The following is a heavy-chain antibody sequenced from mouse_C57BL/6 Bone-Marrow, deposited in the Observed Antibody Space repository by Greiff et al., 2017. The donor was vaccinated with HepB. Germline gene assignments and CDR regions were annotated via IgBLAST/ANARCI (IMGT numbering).Heavy chain of an antibody. Sequence: QVQLKESGPELVKPGASVKISCKASGYSFTSYYIHWVKQRPGQGLEWIGWIYPGSGNTKYNEKFKGKATLTADTSSSTAYMQLSSLTSEDSAVYYCSRVEVLRVPYFDYWGQGTTLTVSS. CDR3: SRVEVLRVPYFDY. CDR2: IYPGSGNT. J-gene: IGHJ2*01. CDR1: GYSFTSYY. V-gene: IGHV1-66*01. D-gene: IGHD1-1*01.